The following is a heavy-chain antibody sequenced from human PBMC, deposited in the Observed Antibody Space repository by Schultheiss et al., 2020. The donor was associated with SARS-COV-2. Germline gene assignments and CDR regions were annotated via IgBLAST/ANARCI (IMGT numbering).Heavy chain of an antibody. J-gene: IGHJ4*02. V-gene: IGHV1-8*02. D-gene: IGHD6-13*01. Sequence: GESLKISCAASGFTFSSYGMHWVRQAPGQGLEWMGWINPNSGGTNYAQKFQGRVTMTRNTSISTAYMELSSLRSEDTAVYYCARGAGYSSSWYNYWGQGTLVTVSS. CDR1: GFTFSSYG. CDR2: INPNSGGT. CDR3: ARGAGYSSSWYNY.